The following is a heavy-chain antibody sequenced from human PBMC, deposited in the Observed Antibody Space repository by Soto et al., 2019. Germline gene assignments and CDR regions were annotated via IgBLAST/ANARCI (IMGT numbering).Heavy chain of an antibody. J-gene: IGHJ4*02. D-gene: IGHD3-3*01. Sequence: GGSLRLSCAVSGFTFTTYAMSWVRQAPGKGLEWVSGFSASGATAYYADSVKGRFTTSRDNSKNTLYLQMNSLRLEDTAVYYCARCRERRVVLPRSFDYRGPGTPLT. CDR1: GFTFTTYA. V-gene: IGHV3-23*01. CDR2: FSASGATA. CDR3: ARCRERRVVLPRSFDY.